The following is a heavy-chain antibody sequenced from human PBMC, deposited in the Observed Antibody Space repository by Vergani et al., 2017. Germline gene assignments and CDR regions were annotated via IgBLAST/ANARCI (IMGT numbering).Heavy chain of an antibody. V-gene: IGHV4-59*08. Sequence: QVQLQESGPGLVKPSETLSLTCTVSGGSISSYYWSWIRQPPGKGLEWIGYIDYSGSTNYNPSLKSRITISVDTSKNQFSLKLSSVTAADTAVYYCARAGSSSGFDPWGQGTLVTVSS. CDR2: IDYSGST. CDR1: GGSISSYY. CDR3: ARAGSSSGFDP. J-gene: IGHJ5*02. D-gene: IGHD6-6*01.